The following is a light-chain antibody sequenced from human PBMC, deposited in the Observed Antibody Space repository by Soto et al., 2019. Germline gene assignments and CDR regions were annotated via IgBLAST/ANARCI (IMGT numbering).Light chain of an antibody. CDR2: GAS. V-gene: IGKV3-20*01. Sequence: EIVLTQSPATLSLSPGERATLSCRASQSVSSSYLAWYQQRPGQAPRLLTYGASSRATGLPDRFSGGGSGTDFTLIISRLEPEDFAVYYCQQYGTSRTFGQGTKVEIK. CDR3: QQYGTSRT. J-gene: IGKJ1*01. CDR1: QSVSSSY.